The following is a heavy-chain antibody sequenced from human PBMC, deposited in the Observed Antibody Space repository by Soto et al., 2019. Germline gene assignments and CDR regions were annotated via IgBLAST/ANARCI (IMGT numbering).Heavy chain of an antibody. V-gene: IGHV4-59*01. CDR1: GGSISSYY. D-gene: IGHD1-26*01. Sequence: SETLSLTCTVSGGSISSYYWSWIRQPPGKGLEWIGYILYSGSTNYNPSLKSRVTISVDTSKNQFSLKLSSVTAADTAVYYCARGGSRFDPWGQGTLVTVSS. CDR3: ARGGSRFDP. J-gene: IGHJ5*02. CDR2: ILYSGST.